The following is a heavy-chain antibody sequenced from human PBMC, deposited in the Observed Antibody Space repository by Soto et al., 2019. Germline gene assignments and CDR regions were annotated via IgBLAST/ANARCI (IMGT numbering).Heavy chain of an antibody. CDR2: INPNGAST. J-gene: IGHJ4*02. CDR1: GYTFTNNY. D-gene: IGHD3-3*01. Sequence: QVQLVQSGAEVMKPGASVKISCKTSGYTFTNNYKNSVRQAPGQGLEWVGLINPNGASTTNAQTCQARVTMTRDTSTSTVYMELSSLRSDDTAVYYCARVYGRVKHDDFWSGYYDYWGQGTLVTVSS. CDR3: ARVYGRVKHDDFWSGYYDY. V-gene: IGHV1-46*01.